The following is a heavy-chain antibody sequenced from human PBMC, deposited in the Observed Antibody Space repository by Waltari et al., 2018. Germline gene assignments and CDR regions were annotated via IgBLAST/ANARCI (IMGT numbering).Heavy chain of an antibody. D-gene: IGHD2-21*02. CDR1: GFTFSNYA. CDR2: IINNGVSS. Sequence: EVHLLESGGGLIRPGGSLRLSCAASGFTFSNYAMSWVRQAPGKGLEWVSGIINNGVSSCSADSVKGRFTISRDNSKNTLYLQMENLRGEDTAVYYCARDECTGGDCYSHFHYWGQGTLVTVSS. CDR3: ARDECTGGDCYSHFHY. J-gene: IGHJ4*02. V-gene: IGHV3-23*01.